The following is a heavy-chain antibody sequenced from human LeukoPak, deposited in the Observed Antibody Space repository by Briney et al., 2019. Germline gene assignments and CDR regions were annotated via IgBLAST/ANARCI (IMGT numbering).Heavy chain of an antibody. Sequence: GGSLRLSCAASGFTFSTYSMNWVRQAPGKGLEWVSSISSSSNYIYYADSMKGRFTISRDNAKHSLYLQMNRLRAEDTAVYSCARVREEVIWDIAARPVTIKVYYYYMDVWGKGTTVTVSS. D-gene: IGHD6-6*01. J-gene: IGHJ6*03. CDR1: GFTFSTYS. CDR3: ARVREEVIWDIAARPVTIKVYYYYMDV. V-gene: IGHV3-21*01. CDR2: ISSSSNYI.